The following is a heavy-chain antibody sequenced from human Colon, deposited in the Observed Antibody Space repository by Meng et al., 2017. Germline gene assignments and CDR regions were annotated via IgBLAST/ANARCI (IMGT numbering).Heavy chain of an antibody. CDR3: ASGRKYCSSTSCYGQFDY. J-gene: IGHJ4*02. V-gene: IGHV4-4*02. CDR2: IYHSGST. D-gene: IGHD2-2*01. Sequence: RDSGPGLVKPSGTLSLPCAGLGGSSRSSNWLSWVRQPPGKGLEWIGEIYHSGSTNYNPSLKSRVTISVDKSKNQFSLKLSSVTAADTAVYYCASGRKYCSSTSCYGQFDYWGQGTLVTVSS. CDR1: GGSSRSSNW.